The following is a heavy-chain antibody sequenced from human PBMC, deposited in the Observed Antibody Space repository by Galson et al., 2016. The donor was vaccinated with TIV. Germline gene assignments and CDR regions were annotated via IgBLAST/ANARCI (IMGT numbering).Heavy chain of an antibody. CDR1: GDSLTDLV. J-gene: IGHJ4*02. CDR3: ATVAWLPGLSLDN. Sequence: SVKVSCKVSGDSLTDLVIHWVRQAPGKGLEWVGGFDPEVQKTIYAQNFQGRVTLTADTSIDTAYMELGSLRFEDTAVYFCATVAWLPGLSLDNWGQGTLVTVSS. V-gene: IGHV1-24*01. D-gene: IGHD5-12*01. CDR2: FDPEVQKT.